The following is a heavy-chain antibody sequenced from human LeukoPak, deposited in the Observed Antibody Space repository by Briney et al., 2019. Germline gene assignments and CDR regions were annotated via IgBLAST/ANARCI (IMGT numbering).Heavy chain of an antibody. J-gene: IGHJ4*02. V-gene: IGHV4-34*01. Sequence: SETLSLTCAVYGGSFSGYYWSWIRQPPGKGLEWIGEINHSGSTNYNPSLKSRVTISVDTSRNQFSLKLSSVTAADTAVYYCAREWRYYYDSSGYPDYWGQGTLVTVSS. CDR1: GGSFSGYY. CDR3: AREWRYYYDSSGYPDY. CDR2: INHSGST. D-gene: IGHD3-22*01.